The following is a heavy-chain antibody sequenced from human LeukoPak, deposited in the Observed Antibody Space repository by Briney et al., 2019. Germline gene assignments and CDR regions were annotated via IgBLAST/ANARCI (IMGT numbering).Heavy chain of an antibody. V-gene: IGHV3-23*01. Sequence: GGSLRLSCAASGFTVSSNYMSWVRQAPGKGLEWVSAISANGGGTYYADSVKGRFTISRDNSKNTLYLQMNSLRAEDTAVYYCAKGSSPFDYWGQGTLVTVSS. CDR1: GFTVSSNY. J-gene: IGHJ4*02. D-gene: IGHD6-13*01. CDR3: AKGSSPFDY. CDR2: ISANGGGT.